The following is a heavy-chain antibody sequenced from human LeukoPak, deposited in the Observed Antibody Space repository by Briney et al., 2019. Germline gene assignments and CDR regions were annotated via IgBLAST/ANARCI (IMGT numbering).Heavy chain of an antibody. D-gene: IGHD1-26*01. CDR1: GGSISSSSYY. Sequence: PSETLSLTCTVSGGSISSSSYYWGWIRQPPGKGLEWIGSIYYSGSTYYNPSLKSRVTISVDTSKNQLSLKLSSVTAADTAVYYCARFWLYSGEPLQAFDIWGQGTMVTVSS. CDR3: ARFWLYSGEPLQAFDI. V-gene: IGHV4-39*01. J-gene: IGHJ3*02. CDR2: IYYSGST.